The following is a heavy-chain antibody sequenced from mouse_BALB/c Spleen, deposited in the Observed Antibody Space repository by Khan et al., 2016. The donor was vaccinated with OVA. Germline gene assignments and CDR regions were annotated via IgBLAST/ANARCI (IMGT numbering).Heavy chain of an antibody. CDR1: GYSITSGYA. CDR2: ISYSGGT. CDR3: AGGNYYRYYFDY. Sequence: EVQLQESGPGLVKPSQSLSLTCTVTGYSITSGYAWNWIRQFPGNKLEWMGYISYSGGTSYNPSLKSRISITRDTSKNQFFLQLNSVTTDNTTSYYCAGGNYYRYYFDYWGQGTPLTVSS. J-gene: IGHJ2*01. D-gene: IGHD1-1*01. V-gene: IGHV3-2*02.